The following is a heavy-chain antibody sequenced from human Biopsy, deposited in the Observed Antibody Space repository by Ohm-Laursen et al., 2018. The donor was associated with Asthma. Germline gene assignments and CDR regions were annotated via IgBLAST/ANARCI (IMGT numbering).Heavy chain of an antibody. J-gene: IGHJ6*02. Sequence: GSSVKVSCKVSGYTFNSAGITWVRQAPGQGLEWMGWISVYSGNTKVAQKLQDRVTMITDTSTSTAYMELRSLRSDDTAVYFCARAVDYSHYYGIDVWGQGTTVTVS. CDR3: ARAVDYSHYYGIDV. V-gene: IGHV1-18*01. CDR2: ISVYSGNT. D-gene: IGHD3-10*01. CDR1: GYTFNSAG.